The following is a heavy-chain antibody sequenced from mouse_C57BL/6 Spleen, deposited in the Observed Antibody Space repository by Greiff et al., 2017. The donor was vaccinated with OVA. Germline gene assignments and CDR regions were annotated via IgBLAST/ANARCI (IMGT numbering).Heavy chain of an antibody. Sequence: VQLQESGPELVKPGASVKISCKASGYAFSSSWMNWVKQRPGKGLEWIGRIYPGDGDTNYNGKFKGKATLTADKSSSTAYMQLSSLTSEDSAVYFCARGEGRYFDVWGTGTTVTVSS. V-gene: IGHV1-82*01. CDR3: ARGEGRYFDV. J-gene: IGHJ1*03. CDR2: IYPGDGDT. CDR1: GYAFSSSW.